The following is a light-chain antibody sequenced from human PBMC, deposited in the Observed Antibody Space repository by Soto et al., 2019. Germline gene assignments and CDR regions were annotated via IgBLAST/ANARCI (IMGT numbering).Light chain of an antibody. CDR1: QSVSSNF. CDR3: QQYGTSPFT. V-gene: IGKV3-20*01. CDR2: GAS. Sequence: PGERATLSCRASQSVSSNFLAWYQQKPGQAPRLLIYGASSRATGIPDRFSGSGSGTDFTLTISRLEPEDFAVYYCQQYGTSPFTFGGGTKVEIK. J-gene: IGKJ4*01.